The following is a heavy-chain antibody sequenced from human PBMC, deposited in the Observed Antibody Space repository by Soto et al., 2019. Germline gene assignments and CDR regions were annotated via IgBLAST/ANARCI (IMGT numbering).Heavy chain of an antibody. CDR3: ARHGSSVAGDIDNWFDP. CDR2: IYYSGST. V-gene: IGHV4-59*08. Sequence: SETLSLTCTVSGGSISSYYWSWIRQPPGKGLEWIGYIYYSGSTNYNPSLKSRVTISVDTSKNQFSLKLSSVTAADTAVYYCARHGSSVAGDIDNWFDPWGQGTLVTVSS. CDR1: GGSISSYY. J-gene: IGHJ5*02. D-gene: IGHD6-19*01.